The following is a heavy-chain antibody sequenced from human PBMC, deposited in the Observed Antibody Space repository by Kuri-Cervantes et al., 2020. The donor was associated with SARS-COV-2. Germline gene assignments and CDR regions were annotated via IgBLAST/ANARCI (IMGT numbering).Heavy chain of an antibody. CDR1: GFTFTSYG. V-gene: IGHV3-30*18. Sequence: GESLKISCAASGFTFTSYGMHWVRQAPGKGLEWMAVISYDGTIKYYVDSVKGRFTISRDNSKNTLYLQMNSLRAEDTAVYYCAKGAESYGFWGQGTLVTVSS. CDR2: ISYDGTIK. CDR3: AKGAESYGF. J-gene: IGHJ4*02. D-gene: IGHD5-18*01.